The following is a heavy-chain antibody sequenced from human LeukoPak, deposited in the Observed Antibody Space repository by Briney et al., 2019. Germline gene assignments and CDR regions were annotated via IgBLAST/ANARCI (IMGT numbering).Heavy chain of an antibody. J-gene: IGHJ6*03. Sequence: GGSLRLFCAASGFTFSSYEVNWVRQAPGKGLEWVSYISGGDSTIYYADSVKGRFTISRDNAKNSLYLQMNSLRAEDTAVYYCARDTPPSYYHYMDVWGKGTTVTVSS. V-gene: IGHV3-48*03. CDR2: ISGGDSTI. CDR3: ARDTPPSYYHYMDV. CDR1: GFTFSSYE.